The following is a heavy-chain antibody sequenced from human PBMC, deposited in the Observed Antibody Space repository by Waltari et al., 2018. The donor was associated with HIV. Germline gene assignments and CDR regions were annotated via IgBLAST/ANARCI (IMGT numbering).Heavy chain of an antibody. CDR3: AKTVPTVTSIFEGFDV. J-gene: IGHJ3*01. Sequence: QLLESGGGLVQPGGSLRLSCVASGFTFNQFGMNWVRQAPGQGLEWLSSISGSGGNKYYADSVKGRISISRENSKNTVYLQINSLRVDDTAIYYCAKTVPTVTSIFEGFDVWGQGAMVTVSS. D-gene: IGHD4-17*01. V-gene: IGHV3-23*01. CDR1: GFTFNQFG. CDR2: ISGSGGNK.